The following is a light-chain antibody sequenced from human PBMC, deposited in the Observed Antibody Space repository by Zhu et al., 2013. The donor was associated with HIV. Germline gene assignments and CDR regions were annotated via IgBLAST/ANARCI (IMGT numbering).Light chain of an antibody. CDR2: EVS. Sequence: QSALTQPASVSGSPGQSITISCIGTSSDVGGYNLVSWYQQHPDKAPKLMIYEVSNRPSGVSNRFSGSKSGNTASLTISGLQAEDEADYYCCSYTARSTAVFGGGTKLTVV. V-gene: IGLV2-14*02. CDR1: SSDVGGYNL. CDR3: CSYTARSTAV. J-gene: IGLJ2*01.